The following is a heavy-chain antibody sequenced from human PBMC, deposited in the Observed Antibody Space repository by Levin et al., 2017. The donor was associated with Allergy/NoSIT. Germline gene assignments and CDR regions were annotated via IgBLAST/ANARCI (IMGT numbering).Heavy chain of an antibody. V-gene: IGHV4-4*02. J-gene: IGHJ4*02. Sequence: ASQTLSLTCAVSGGSISTDNWWSWIRQPPGKGLEWIGEIYRSGDTNHNPSLRSRVTMSVDKSKNHFSLKLSSVTAADTAVYYWATVEGLFCSGVSCSYSFHYWGQGALVTVSS. D-gene: IGHD3-9*01. CDR2: IYRSGDT. CDR1: GGSISTDNW. CDR3: ATVEGLFCSGVSCSYSFHY.